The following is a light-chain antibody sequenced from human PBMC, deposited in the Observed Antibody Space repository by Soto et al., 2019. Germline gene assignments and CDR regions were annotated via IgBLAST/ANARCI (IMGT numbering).Light chain of an antibody. Sequence: EIVLTQSPATLSLSPGERATLSCRASQSVSSHLVWYQQKPGQVPRLLIYDASNRVTGIPARFGGSGSGTDFTLTISSQEPEDFAVDYCQQRSDWPSTFGGGTKVEIK. V-gene: IGKV3-11*01. CDR2: DAS. J-gene: IGKJ4*01. CDR1: QSVSSH. CDR3: QQRSDWPST.